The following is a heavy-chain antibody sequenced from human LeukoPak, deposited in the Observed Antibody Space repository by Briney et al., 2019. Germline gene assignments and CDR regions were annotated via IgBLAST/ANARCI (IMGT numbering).Heavy chain of an antibody. CDR1: GFTFSSYW. J-gene: IGHJ6*03. V-gene: IGHV3-7*01. D-gene: IGHD5-18*01. Sequence: GGPLRLSCAASGFTFSSYWMSWVRQAPGKGLEWVSNIKQDGSEKYYVDSVKGRFTISRDNAKNSLYLQMNSLRAEDTAVYYCARDVGYSYGYYYYYMDVWGKGTTVTVSS. CDR3: ARDVGYSYGYYYYYMDV. CDR2: IKQDGSEK.